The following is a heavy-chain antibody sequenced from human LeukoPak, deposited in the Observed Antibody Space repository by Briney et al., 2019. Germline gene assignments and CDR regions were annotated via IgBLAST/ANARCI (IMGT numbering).Heavy chain of an antibody. CDR1: GFTLSNYA. Sequence: PGGSLRLSCAASGFTLSNYAMSWVRQAPGKGLEWVSAISGSGGSTYYADSVKGRFTISRDKSKNTLYLQMNSLRAEDTAVYYRAKDGPDTAMVGPFDYWGQGTLVTVSS. J-gene: IGHJ4*02. CDR3: AKDGPDTAMVGPFDY. V-gene: IGHV3-23*01. D-gene: IGHD5-18*01. CDR2: ISGSGGST.